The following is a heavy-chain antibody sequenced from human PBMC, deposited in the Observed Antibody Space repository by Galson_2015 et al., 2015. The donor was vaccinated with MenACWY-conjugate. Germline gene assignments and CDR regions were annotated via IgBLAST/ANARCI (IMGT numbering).Heavy chain of an antibody. CDR2: INPDGSST. V-gene: IGHV3-74*01. J-gene: IGHJ4*02. D-gene: IGHD3-16*01. CDR1: GFTLSSYW. Sequence: SLRLSCAASGFTLSSYWMHWVRQAPGKGLVWVSRINPDGSSTSHADSVKGRFTISRDNAKNTLYPQMDSLRPEDTAVYYCTRDTFGLRDYWGQGTLVTVSS. CDR3: TRDTFGLRDY.